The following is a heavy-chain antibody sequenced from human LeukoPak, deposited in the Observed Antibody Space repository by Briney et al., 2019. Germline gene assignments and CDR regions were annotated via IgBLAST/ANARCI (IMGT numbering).Heavy chain of an antibody. Sequence: SETLSLTCAVYGGSFSGYYWSWIRQPPGKGLEWIGEINHSGSTNYNPSLKGRVTISVDTSKNQFSLKLSSVTAADTAVYYCARGGYYYDSSGSAHFDYWGQGTLVTVSS. CDR2: INHSGST. V-gene: IGHV4-34*01. CDR3: ARGGYYYDSSGSAHFDY. D-gene: IGHD3-22*01. J-gene: IGHJ4*02. CDR1: GGSFSGYY.